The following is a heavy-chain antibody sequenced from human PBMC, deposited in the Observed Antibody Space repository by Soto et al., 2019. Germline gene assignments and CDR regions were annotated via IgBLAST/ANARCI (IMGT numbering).Heavy chain of an antibody. CDR2: ISSSSSYI. J-gene: IGHJ4*02. V-gene: IGHV3-21*04. CDR1: GFTFSSYS. D-gene: IGHD3-10*01. Sequence: PGGSLRLSCAASGFTFSSYSMNWVRQAPGKGLEWVSSISSSSSYIYYADSVKGRFTISRDNAKNSLYLQMNSLRAEDTSVYYFARAELGRIWFGELQFDYWGQGTLVTVSS. CDR3: ARAELGRIWFGELQFDY.